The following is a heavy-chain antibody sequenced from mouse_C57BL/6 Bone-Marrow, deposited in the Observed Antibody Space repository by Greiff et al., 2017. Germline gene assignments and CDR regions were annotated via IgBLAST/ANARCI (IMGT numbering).Heavy chain of an antibody. Sequence: QVQLQQPGAELVKPGASVKMSCKASGYTFTSYWITWVKQRPGQGLEWIGDIKPTSGRTNYNEKFKSKAIVTVDNSSNTAYMQLSSLTSEDSAVFYCARSGPLERNLDYWGQGTTLTVSS. D-gene: IGHD3-1*01. CDR2: IKPTSGRT. CDR1: GYTFTSYW. J-gene: IGHJ2*01. V-gene: IGHV1-55*01. CDR3: ARSGPLERNLDY.